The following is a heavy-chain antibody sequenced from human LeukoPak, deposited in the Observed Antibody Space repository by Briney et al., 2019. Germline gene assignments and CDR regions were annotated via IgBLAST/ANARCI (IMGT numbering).Heavy chain of an antibody. CDR2: ISGSGGRT. D-gene: IGHD3-10*01. V-gene: IGHV3-23*01. J-gene: IGHJ6*02. CDR1: GFTFSSYA. Sequence: GGSLRLSCAASGFTFSSYAMSWVRQAPGKGLEWVSGISGSGGRTYYADSVKGRFTISRDNSKNTVHVQMNSLRAEDTAVYYRAKKGESLDYYYMDVWGQGTTVTVSS. CDR3: AKKGESLDYYYMDV.